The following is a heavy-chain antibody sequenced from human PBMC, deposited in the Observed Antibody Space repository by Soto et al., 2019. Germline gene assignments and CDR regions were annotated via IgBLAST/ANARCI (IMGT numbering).Heavy chain of an antibody. CDR2: VTGSGGST. CDR1: GFTFSTYA. V-gene: IGHV3-23*01. D-gene: IGHD3-10*01. J-gene: IGHJ4*02. CDR3: ATYLGASGSDYIPFDY. Sequence: GGSLRLSCAASGFTFSTYAMSWVRQAPGKGLEWVSTVTGSGGSTYYADSVKGRFSLSRDNSQNTLYLHMNSLRAGDTAVYYCATYLGASGSDYIPFDYWGQGTLVTVSS.